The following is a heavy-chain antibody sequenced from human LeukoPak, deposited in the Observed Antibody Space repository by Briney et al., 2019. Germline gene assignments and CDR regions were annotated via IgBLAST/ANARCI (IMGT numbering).Heavy chain of an antibody. D-gene: IGHD2-15*01. Sequence: PSETLSLTCTVSGGFISSSDYYWGWIRQPPGKGLEWIGSIHFTGSIYSNPSLKSRVTISVDTSKNQFSLRLSSVTAADTAVYYCARHSVVVVAERVAHFDYWGQGTLVTVSS. CDR1: GGFISSSDYY. CDR2: IHFTGSI. CDR3: ARHSVVVVAERVAHFDY. V-gene: IGHV4-39*01. J-gene: IGHJ4*02.